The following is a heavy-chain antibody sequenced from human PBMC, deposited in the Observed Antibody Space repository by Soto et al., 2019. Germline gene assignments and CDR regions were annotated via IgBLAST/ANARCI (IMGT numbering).Heavy chain of an antibody. CDR3: ARARDYDLLTAREYALDV. CDR2: IMPVFGTA. J-gene: IGHJ6*02. Sequence: QVQLVQSGAEVKKPGSSVRVSCKVSGGSFRNYGFTWVRQSPGQGLEWMGGIMPVFGTAVYAQKFQGRVTISADELTTTASLGLSSLGSDDTAVYFCARARDYDLLTAREYALDVWGQGTTVTV. V-gene: IGHV1-69*01. D-gene: IGHD3-9*01. CDR1: GGSFRNYG.